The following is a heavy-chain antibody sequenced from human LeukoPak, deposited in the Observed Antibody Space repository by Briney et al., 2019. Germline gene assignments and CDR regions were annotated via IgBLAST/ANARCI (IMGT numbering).Heavy chain of an antibody. V-gene: IGHV3-73*01. D-gene: IGHD3-22*01. CDR2: IRSKANSYAT. J-gene: IGHJ4*02. CDR3: TRRHYYDCSGYLDY. Sequence: GGSLRLSCAASGFTFSGSPMHRVRQASGKGLEWVGRIRSKANSYATAYAASVKGRFTISRDDSKNTAYLQMNSLKTEDTAVYYCTRRHYYDCSGYLDYWGQGTLVTVSS. CDR1: GFTFSGSP.